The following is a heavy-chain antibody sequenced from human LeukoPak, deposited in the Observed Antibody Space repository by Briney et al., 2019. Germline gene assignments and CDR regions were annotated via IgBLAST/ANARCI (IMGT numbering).Heavy chain of an antibody. CDR3: AKDKMVYAIRWFDP. V-gene: IGHV3-23*01. D-gene: IGHD2-8*01. Sequence: GGSLRLSCAASGFTFSSYSMNWVRQAPGKGLEWVSAISGSGGSTYYADSVKGRFTISRDNSKSTLYLQMNSLRAEDTAVYYCAKDKMVYAIRWFDPWGQGTLVTVSS. J-gene: IGHJ5*02. CDR1: GFTFSSYS. CDR2: ISGSGGST.